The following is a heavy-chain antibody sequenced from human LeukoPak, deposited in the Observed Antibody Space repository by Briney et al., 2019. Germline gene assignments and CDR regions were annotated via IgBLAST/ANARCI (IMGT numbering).Heavy chain of an antibody. V-gene: IGHV1-46*01. CDR3: ARDNSLQDMAWWFDS. D-gene: IGHD5-24*01. J-gene: IGHJ5*01. Sequence: GASVKVSCKSSGYTFTRHYLHWVRQAPGQGLEWVGLINPTGTSSWSAQKFQGRVTLTRDMSTSTDYMELSSLRSEDTAVYYCARDNSLQDMAWWFDSWGQGTLVIVSS. CDR1: GYTFTRHY. CDR2: INPTGTSS.